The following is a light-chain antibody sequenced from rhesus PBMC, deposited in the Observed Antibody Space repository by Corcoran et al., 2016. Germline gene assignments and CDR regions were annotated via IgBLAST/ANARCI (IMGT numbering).Light chain of an antibody. CDR1: QSVSYY. CDR3: YQHSGGYS. J-gene: IGKJ2*01. V-gene: IGKV3-10*01. CDR2: GAS. Sequence: QVILTQSPATLSLSPGERATFSCRASQSVSYYLAWYQQKPGQAPRLLIYGASNRATGIPDRFSGSVCVTDFTLAISRLEPEEVGVYHCYQHSGGYSFGQGTEVEIK.